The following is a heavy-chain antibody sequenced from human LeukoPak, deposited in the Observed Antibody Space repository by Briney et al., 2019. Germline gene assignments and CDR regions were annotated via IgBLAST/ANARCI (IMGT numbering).Heavy chain of an antibody. J-gene: IGHJ3*02. Sequence: GGSLRLSCAASGFTFSSYWMSWVRQAPGKGLEWVANIKQDGSEKYYVDSVKGRFTISRDNAKNSLYLQMNSLRAEDTAVYYCARDLRRFLEWLLSGAFDIWGQGTMVTVSS. CDR3: ARDLRRFLEWLLSGAFDI. V-gene: IGHV3-7*01. D-gene: IGHD3-3*01. CDR2: IKQDGSEK. CDR1: GFTFSSYW.